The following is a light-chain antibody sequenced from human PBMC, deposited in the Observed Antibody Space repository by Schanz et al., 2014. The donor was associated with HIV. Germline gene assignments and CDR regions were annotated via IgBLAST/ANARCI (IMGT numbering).Light chain of an antibody. CDR1: QRLSSSY. V-gene: IGKV3-20*01. CDR3: QQYSTSPRT. J-gene: IGKJ1*01. Sequence: EIVLTQSPGSLSLSPGGRATLSCGASQRLSSSYLAWYQQKRDQPPRLLIYGASSRATGIPDRFSGSGSGTDFTLTISRLEPEDFAVYSCQQYSTSPRTFGQGTKVEIK. CDR2: GAS.